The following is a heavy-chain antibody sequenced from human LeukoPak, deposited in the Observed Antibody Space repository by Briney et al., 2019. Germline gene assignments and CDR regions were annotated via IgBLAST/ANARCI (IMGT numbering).Heavy chain of an antibody. V-gene: IGHV3-7*01. D-gene: IGHD3-22*01. CDR3: ARDSRFTMRDY. Sequence: PGGSLRLSCAASGFPFRDYCMTWVRQAPGKGLEWVANIKQDGSDKSYVDSVKGRFTISRDNAKNSLYLQMNSLRAEDTAVYYCARDSRFTMRDYWGQGILVTVSS. CDR1: GFPFRDYC. CDR2: IKQDGSDK. J-gene: IGHJ4*02.